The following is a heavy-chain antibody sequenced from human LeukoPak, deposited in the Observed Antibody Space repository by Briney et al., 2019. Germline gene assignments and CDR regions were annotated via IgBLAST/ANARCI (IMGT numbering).Heavy chain of an antibody. Sequence: QPGGSLRLSCVASGFTFSGYWMSWVRQAPGKGLEWVSGISGSGGNTNYADSVKGRFTISRDNSKNTLYLQTNSLRAEDTAVYYCAKGQLKFDYWGQGALVTVSS. D-gene: IGHD1-1*01. CDR2: ISGSGGNT. CDR3: AKGQLKFDY. CDR1: GFTFSGYW. J-gene: IGHJ4*02. V-gene: IGHV3-23*01.